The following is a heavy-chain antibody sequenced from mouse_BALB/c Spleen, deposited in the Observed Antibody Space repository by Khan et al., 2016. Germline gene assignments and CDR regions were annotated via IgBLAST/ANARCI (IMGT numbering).Heavy chain of an antibody. V-gene: IGHV9-3*02. CDR1: GYTFTNYG. Sequence: QVQLQQSGPELKKPGETVKISCKASGYTFTNYGMNWVKQAPGKGLKWMGWINTNTGEPTYAEEFKGRFAFSLETSASTAYLQINNLKNEDTATYCCAEVYYGSNWFAYWGQGTLVTVSA. J-gene: IGHJ3*01. CDR3: AEVYYGSNWFAY. D-gene: IGHD1-1*01. CDR2: INTNTGEP.